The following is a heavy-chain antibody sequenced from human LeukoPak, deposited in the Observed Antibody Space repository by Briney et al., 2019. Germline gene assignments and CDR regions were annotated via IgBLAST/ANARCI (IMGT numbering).Heavy chain of an antibody. Sequence: PGGSLRLSCAASGFTFSSYSMNWVRQAPGKGLEWVSSISSSSSYIYYADSVKGRLTISGDNAKNSLYLQMNSLRAEDTAVYYCASPAYSSSWYSNDYWGQGTLVTVSS. J-gene: IGHJ4*02. V-gene: IGHV3-21*01. CDR2: ISSSSSYI. CDR3: ASPAYSSSWYSNDY. CDR1: GFTFSSYS. D-gene: IGHD6-13*01.